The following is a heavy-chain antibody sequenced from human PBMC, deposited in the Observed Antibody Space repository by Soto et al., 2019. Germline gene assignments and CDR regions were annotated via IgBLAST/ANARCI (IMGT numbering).Heavy chain of an antibody. D-gene: IGHD2-21*02. J-gene: IGHJ4*02. CDR3: AAGAYCGGDCYSGYY. V-gene: IGHV1-58*01. Sequence: SVKVSCKASGFTFTSSAVQWVRQARGQRLEWIGWIVVGSGNTNYAQKFQERVTITRDMSTSTAYMELSSLRSEDTAVYYCAAGAYCGGDCYSGYYWGQGTLVTVSS. CDR1: GFTFTSSA. CDR2: IVVGSGNT.